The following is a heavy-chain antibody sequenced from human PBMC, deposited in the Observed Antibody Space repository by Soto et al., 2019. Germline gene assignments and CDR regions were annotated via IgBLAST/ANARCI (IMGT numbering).Heavy chain of an antibody. Sequence: PSETLSLTCTVSGGSISSSSYYWGWIRQPPGKGLEWIGSIYYSGSTYYNPSLKSRVTISVDTSKNQFSLKLSSVTAADTAVYYCARNYGSVKKYYYYGMDVWGQGTTVTVSS. D-gene: IGHD3-10*01. CDR3: ARNYGSVKKYYYYGMDV. CDR2: IYYSGST. J-gene: IGHJ6*02. V-gene: IGHV4-39*01. CDR1: GGSISSSSYY.